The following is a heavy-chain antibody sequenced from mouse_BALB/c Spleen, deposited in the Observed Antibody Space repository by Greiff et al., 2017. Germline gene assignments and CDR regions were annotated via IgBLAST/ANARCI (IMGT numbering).Heavy chain of an antibody. D-gene: IGHD1-1*01. CDR3: TNYGSSPWFAY. J-gene: IGHJ3*01. Sequence: VQRVESGAELVRPGASVTLSCKASGYTFTDYEMHWVKQTPVHGLEWIGAIDPETGGTAYNQKFKGKATLTADKSSSTAYMELRSLTSEDSAVYYCTNYGSSPWFAYWGQGTLVTVSA. V-gene: IGHV1-15*01. CDR1: GYTFTDYE. CDR2: IDPETGGT.